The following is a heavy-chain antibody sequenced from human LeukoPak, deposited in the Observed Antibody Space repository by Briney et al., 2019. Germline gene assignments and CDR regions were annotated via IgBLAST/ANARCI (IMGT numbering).Heavy chain of an antibody. V-gene: IGHV1-46*01. CDR2: INPGAGGT. D-gene: IGHD4-17*01. CDR1: GYTFTTYN. J-gene: IGHJ6*02. Sequence: ASVKVSCMATGYTFTTYNMHWVRQAPGQGLVWMGLINPGAGGTSYAQKFQGRVTVTSDTSTSTVYMELSSLRSEDTAVYYCARELNDYGDYYYGMDVWGLGTTVIVS. CDR3: ARELNDYGDYYYGMDV.